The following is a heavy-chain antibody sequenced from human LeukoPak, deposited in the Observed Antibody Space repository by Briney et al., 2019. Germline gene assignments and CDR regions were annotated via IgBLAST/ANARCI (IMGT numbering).Heavy chain of an antibody. J-gene: IGHJ5*02. Sequence: SETLSLTCTVSGYSISSGYYWGWIRQPPGKGLEWIGSIYYSGSTYYNPSLKSRVTISVDTSKNQFSLKLSSVTAADTAVYYCARHLLLGIAAAGKSWFDPWGQGTLVTVSS. D-gene: IGHD6-13*01. V-gene: IGHV4-38-2*02. CDR1: GYSISSGYY. CDR2: IYYSGST. CDR3: ARHLLLGIAAAGKSWFDP.